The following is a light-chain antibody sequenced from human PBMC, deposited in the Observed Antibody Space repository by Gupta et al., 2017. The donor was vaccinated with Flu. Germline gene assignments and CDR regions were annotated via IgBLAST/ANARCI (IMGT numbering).Light chain of an antibody. V-gene: IGLV2-11*01. Sequence: QSALTQPRSVSGSHGDSVTISCTGTSSDVGAYNYVSWYQLNPGKAPKVMVYDVTERPSGVPDRFSGSKSGNTASLTISGLQPEDEADYYCCSYAGSYTLIFGGGTKLTVL. CDR2: DVT. CDR3: CSYAGSYTLI. CDR1: SSDVGAYNY. J-gene: IGLJ2*01.